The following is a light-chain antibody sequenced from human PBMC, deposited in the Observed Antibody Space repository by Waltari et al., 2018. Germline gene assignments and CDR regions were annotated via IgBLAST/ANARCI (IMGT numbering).Light chain of an antibody. J-gene: IGLJ1*01. CDR2: DVN. V-gene: IGLV2-14*01. CDR3: SSYTSSSTYV. Sequence: QSALTQPASVSGSPGQSITISCPGSSSDVGYYDYVSWYQKEPGKAPKLIIYDVNKRPSGVSDRFSGSRSGNTASLTISGLQAEDEADYYCSSYTSSSTYVFGGGTKVTVL. CDR1: SSDVGYYDY.